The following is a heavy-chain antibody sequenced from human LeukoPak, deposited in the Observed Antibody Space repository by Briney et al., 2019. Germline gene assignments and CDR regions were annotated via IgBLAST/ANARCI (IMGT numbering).Heavy chain of an antibody. CDR3: AGSIAVAGTIDY. CDR2: IWYGGSNK. J-gene: IGHJ4*02. Sequence: PGGSLRLSCAASGFTFSGHGMHWVRQAPGKGLEWVAVIWYGGSNKYYADSVKGRFAISRDNSKNTLYLQMSSLRAEDTAVYYCAGSIAVAGTIDYWGQGTLVTVSS. D-gene: IGHD6-19*01. V-gene: IGHV3-33*01. CDR1: GFTFSGHG.